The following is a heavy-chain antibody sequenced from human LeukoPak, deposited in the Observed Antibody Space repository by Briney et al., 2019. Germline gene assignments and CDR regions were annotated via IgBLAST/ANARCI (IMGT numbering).Heavy chain of an antibody. D-gene: IGHD1-1*01. V-gene: IGHV3-21*01. Sequence: GGSLRLSCAASGFTLRSYTMNWVRQAPGKGLEWVSSISSSSSYIYYADSVKGRFTISRDNAKNSLYLQMNSLRAEDTAVYYCARDPREYNWDDEGDYWGQGTLVTVSS. CDR3: ARDPREYNWDDEGDY. CDR2: ISSSSSYI. CDR1: GFTLRSYT. J-gene: IGHJ4*02.